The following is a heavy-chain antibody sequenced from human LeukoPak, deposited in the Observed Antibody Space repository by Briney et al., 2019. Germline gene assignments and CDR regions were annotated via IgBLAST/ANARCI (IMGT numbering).Heavy chain of an antibody. CDR1: GFTFSIYW. V-gene: IGHV3-74*01. CDR3: ARGPIAVAGTPSIYQH. J-gene: IGHJ1*01. CDR2: ISNDGTAT. D-gene: IGHD6-19*01. Sequence: GGSLRLSCAASGFTFSIYWVHWVRQAPGKGLVWVSRISNDGTATRYADSVKGRFTISRDNAKNTLYLQMNSLRAEDTAVYYCARGPIAVAGTPSIYQHWGQGTLVTVSS.